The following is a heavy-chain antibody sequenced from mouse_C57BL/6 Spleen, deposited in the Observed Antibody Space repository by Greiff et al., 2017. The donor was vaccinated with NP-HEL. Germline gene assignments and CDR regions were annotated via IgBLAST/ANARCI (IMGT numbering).Heavy chain of an antibody. Sequence: QVQLQQSGPGLVQPSQSLSITCTVSGFSLTSYGVHWVRQSPGKGLEWLGVIWRGGSTDYNAAFMSRLSITKDNSKSQVFFKMNSLQADDTAIYYCAKSYYGSSYGGYAMDYWGQGTSVTVSS. CDR3: AKSYYGSSYGGYAMDY. CDR2: IWRGGST. D-gene: IGHD1-1*01. J-gene: IGHJ4*01. V-gene: IGHV2-5*01. CDR1: GFSLTSYG.